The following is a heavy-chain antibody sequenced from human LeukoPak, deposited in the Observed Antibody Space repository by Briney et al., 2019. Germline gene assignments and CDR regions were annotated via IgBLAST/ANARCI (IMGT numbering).Heavy chain of an antibody. CDR2: ISTYNGDA. V-gene: IGHV1-18*01. CDR3: ARTCHGASCYHIY. J-gene: IGHJ4*02. CDR1: GYTFTSHG. Sequence: GASVKVSCMASGYTFTSHGITWLRQAPGQGLEWMGWISTYNGDANFPHKLQVRVTMTTDTSTSTAYIELSSLRSDDTAVYFCARTCHGASCYHIYWGQGTLVTGSS. D-gene: IGHD2-2*01.